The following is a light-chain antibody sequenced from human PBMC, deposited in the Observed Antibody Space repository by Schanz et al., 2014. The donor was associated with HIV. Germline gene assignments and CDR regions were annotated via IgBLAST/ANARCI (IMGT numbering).Light chain of an antibody. CDR1: SSDVGGYNF. V-gene: IGLV2-8*01. CDR3: TSYAGSTVLGI. Sequence: QSVLTQPPSASGSPGQSVTISCSGTSSDVGGYNFVSWYQHHPGKAPKLIIYEVSQRPSGVPDRFSGSKSGNTASLTVSGLQAEDEADYYCTSYAGSTVLGIFGGGTKVTVL. J-gene: IGLJ2*01. CDR2: EVS.